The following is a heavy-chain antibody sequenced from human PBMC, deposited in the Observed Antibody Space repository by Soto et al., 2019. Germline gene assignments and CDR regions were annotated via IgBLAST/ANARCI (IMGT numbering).Heavy chain of an antibody. CDR2: ISYDGSNK. V-gene: IGHV3-30*18. CDR3: AKGDYGESSIGGYGMDV. J-gene: IGHJ6*02. CDR1: GFTFSSYG. Sequence: GGSLRLSCAASGFTFSSYGMHWVRQAPGKGLEWVAVISYDGSNKYYADSVKGRFTISRDNSKNTLYLQMNSLRAEDTAVYYCAKGDYGESSIGGYGMDVWGQGTTVTVSS. D-gene: IGHD4-17*01.